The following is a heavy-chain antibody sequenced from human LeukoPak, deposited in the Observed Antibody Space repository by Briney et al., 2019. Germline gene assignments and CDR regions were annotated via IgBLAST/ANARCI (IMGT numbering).Heavy chain of an antibody. D-gene: IGHD3-16*02. CDR1: GFTVSSNY. J-gene: IGHJ4*02. CDR3: ARIVYYDYVWGSYRQYYFDY. V-gene: IGHV3-66*01. CDR2: IYSGGST. Sequence: PGGSLRLSCAASGFTVSSNYMSWVRQAPGKGLEWVSVIYSGGSTYYADSVKGRFTISRDNSKNTLYLQMNSLRAEDTAVYYCARIVYYDYVWGSYRQYYFDYWGQGTLVTVSS.